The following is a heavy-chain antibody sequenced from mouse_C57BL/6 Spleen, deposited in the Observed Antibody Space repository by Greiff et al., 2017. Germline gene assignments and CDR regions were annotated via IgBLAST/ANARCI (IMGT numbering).Heavy chain of an antibody. J-gene: IGHJ2*01. CDR1: GYAFSSSW. D-gene: IGHD2-2*01. CDR3: AREWLRHFDY. Sequence: VQLQQSGPELVKPGASVKISCKASGYAFSSSWMNWVKQRPGKGLEWIGRIYPGDGDTNYNGKFKGKATLTADKSSSTAYMQLSSLTSEDSAVXFCAREWLRHFDYWGQGTTLTVSS. CDR2: IYPGDGDT. V-gene: IGHV1-82*01.